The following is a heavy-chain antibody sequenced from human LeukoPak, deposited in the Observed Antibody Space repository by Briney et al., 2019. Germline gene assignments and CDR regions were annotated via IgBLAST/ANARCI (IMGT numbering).Heavy chain of an antibody. CDR2: IRSKTYGGTT. Sequence: GGSLRLSCTASGFTFGDYAMNWFRQAPGQGLEWVGFIRSKTYGGTTEYAASVKGRFTISRDDSKSIAYLQMNSLKTEDTAVYYCTRVNGMAAVWEGYYFDYWGQGALVTVSS. V-gene: IGHV3-49*03. CDR3: TRVNGMAAVWEGYYFDY. CDR1: GFTFGDYA. D-gene: IGHD3-16*01. J-gene: IGHJ4*02.